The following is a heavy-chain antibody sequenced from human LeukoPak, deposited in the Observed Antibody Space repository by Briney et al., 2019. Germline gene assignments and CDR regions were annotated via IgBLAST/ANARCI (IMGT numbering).Heavy chain of an antibody. CDR1: GYSFTGYY. Sequence: ASVKVSCKASGYSFTGYYVHWVRQAPGQGLEWMGWINPNSGGTNFAQKFQGRVTMTRDTSIGTDYMELSRPTSDDTAVYYCARFSGWYLHYFDYWGQGTLVTVSS. J-gene: IGHJ4*02. CDR3: ARFSGWYLHYFDY. CDR2: INPNSGGT. V-gene: IGHV1-2*02. D-gene: IGHD6-19*01.